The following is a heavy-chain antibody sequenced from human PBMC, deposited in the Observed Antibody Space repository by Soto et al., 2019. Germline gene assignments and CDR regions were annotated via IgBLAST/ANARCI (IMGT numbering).Heavy chain of an antibody. J-gene: IGHJ1*01. V-gene: IGHV1-18*01. CDR3: ARGGYRSGWYLPDAEYFKH. CDR2: ISAYNGNT. CDR1: GYTFTSYG. D-gene: IGHD6-19*01. Sequence: ASVKVSCKASGYTFTSYGISWVRQAPGQGLEWMGWISAYNGNTNYAQKLQGRVTMTTDTSTSTAYMELRSLRSDDTAVYYCARGGYRSGWYLPDAEYFKHWGQGTLVTVYS.